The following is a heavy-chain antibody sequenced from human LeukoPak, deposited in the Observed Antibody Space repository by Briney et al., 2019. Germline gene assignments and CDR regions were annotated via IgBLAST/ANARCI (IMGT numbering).Heavy chain of an antibody. D-gene: IGHD4-23*01. V-gene: IGHV4-59*11. Sequence: SETLSLTCAVYGGSFSGHYWSWIRQPPGKGLEWIGYIYSSETTEYKPSLKSRVTISADTSNNQFSLKLSSVTAADTAVYYCARSTVDDAFDIWGQGTMVTVSS. CDR2: IYSSETT. CDR3: ARSTVDDAFDI. J-gene: IGHJ3*02. CDR1: GGSFSGHY.